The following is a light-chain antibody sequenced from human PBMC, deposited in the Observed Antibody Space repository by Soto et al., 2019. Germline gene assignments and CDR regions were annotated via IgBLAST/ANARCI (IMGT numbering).Light chain of an antibody. CDR2: GAS. CDR3: QQYNNWPRT. CDR1: QYVNIY. J-gene: IGKJ1*01. V-gene: IGKV3-15*01. Sequence: EIVLTQSPATVSLSPGERVTLSCRASQYVNIYLAWYQQKPGQAPRLLIYGASTRATGIPARFSGSGSGTEFTLTINSLQSEDFAVYYCQQYNNWPRTFGQGTKVDIK.